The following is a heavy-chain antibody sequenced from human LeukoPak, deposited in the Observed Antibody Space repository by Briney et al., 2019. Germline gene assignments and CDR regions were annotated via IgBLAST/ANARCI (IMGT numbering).Heavy chain of an antibody. CDR3: AKETVRYFDWLFPNPDY. J-gene: IGHJ4*02. D-gene: IGHD3-9*01. V-gene: IGHV3-30*18. CDR1: GFTFSSYG. Sequence: GGSLRLSCVASGFTFSSYGMHWVRQAPGKGLEWVAVISYDGSNKYYADSVKGRFTISRDNSKNTLYLQMNSLRAEDTAVYYCAKETVRYFDWLFPNPDYWGQGTLVTVSS. CDR2: ISYDGSNK.